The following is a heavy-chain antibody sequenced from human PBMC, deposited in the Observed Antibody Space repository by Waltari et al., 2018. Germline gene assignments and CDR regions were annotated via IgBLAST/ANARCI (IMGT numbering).Heavy chain of an antibody. V-gene: IGHV3-30*04. CDR3: ARDRYFYDKTVPRY. D-gene: IGHD3-22*01. Sequence: QVQLVESGGGVVQPGTSLRLSCEASGFTFRRYPSHWVRQAPGKGLEWVALISYDGTNKYYADSVKGRFTISGDNSRGTLYLHMNGLRPDDTAVYYCARDRYFYDKTVPRYWGQGTLVTVSS. CDR2: ISYDGTNK. J-gene: IGHJ4*02. CDR1: GFTFRRYP.